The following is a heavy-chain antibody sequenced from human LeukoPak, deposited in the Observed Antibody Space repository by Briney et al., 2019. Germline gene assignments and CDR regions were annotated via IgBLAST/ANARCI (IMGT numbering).Heavy chain of an antibody. J-gene: IGHJ6*03. Sequence: SETLSLTCTVSGGSISSSRYYWGWIRQPPGKGLEGIGSIYYSGNTYYSPSLKSRVTMSVDTSKNQFSLKLTSVTAADTAVYYCARPTTFNYYYMDVWGKGTTVTVSS. CDR1: GGSISSSRYY. CDR3: ARPTTFNYYYMDV. CDR2: IYYSGNT. D-gene: IGHD4-17*01. V-gene: IGHV4-39*01.